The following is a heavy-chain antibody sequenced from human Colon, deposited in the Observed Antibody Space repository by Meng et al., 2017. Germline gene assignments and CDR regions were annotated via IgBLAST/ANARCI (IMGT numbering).Heavy chain of an antibody. CDR1: SGSISSYNC. J-gene: IGHJ4*02. CDR3: ARHGGWHFDY. Sequence: QLPESRPGLEQPSGTRSLTGAVSSGSISSYNCWIWVRQPPGKGLEWIGQIDLGGTPYYNPSLDSRVIMSLDKSKNQLSLRLTSVAAADTAVYYCARHGGWHFDYWGQGALVTVSS. V-gene: IGHV4-4*02. CDR2: IDLGGTP. D-gene: IGHD6-19*01.